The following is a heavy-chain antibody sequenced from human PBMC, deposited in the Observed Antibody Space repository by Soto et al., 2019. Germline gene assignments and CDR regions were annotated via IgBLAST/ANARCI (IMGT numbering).Heavy chain of an antibody. V-gene: IGHV1-18*01. Sequence: GASVNVSCKASGYTFTSYGISWVRQAPGQGLEWMGWISAYNGNTNYAQKLQGRVTMTTDTSTSTAYMELRSLRSDDTAVYYCARDVGYCTNGVCYSWFDPWGQGTLVTVSS. CDR3: ARDVGYCTNGVCYSWFDP. CDR1: GYTFTSYG. D-gene: IGHD2-8*01. CDR2: ISAYNGNT. J-gene: IGHJ5*02.